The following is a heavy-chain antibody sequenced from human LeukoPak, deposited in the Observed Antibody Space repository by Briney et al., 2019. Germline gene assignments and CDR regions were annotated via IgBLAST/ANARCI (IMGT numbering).Heavy chain of an antibody. CDR2: ISGSGGST. Sequence: GGSLRLSCAASGFTFSSYGMSWVRQAPGKGLEWVSAISGSGGSTYYADSVKGRFTISRDNSKNTLYLQMNSLRVEDTAVYYCARDWGGDSFDYWGQGTLVTVSS. CDR1: GFTFSSYG. J-gene: IGHJ4*02. V-gene: IGHV3-23*01. D-gene: IGHD2-21*02. CDR3: ARDWGGDSFDY.